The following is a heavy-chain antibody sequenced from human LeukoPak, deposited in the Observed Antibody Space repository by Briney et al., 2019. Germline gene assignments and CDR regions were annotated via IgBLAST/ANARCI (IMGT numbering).Heavy chain of an antibody. CDR3: AREVVNSGSYY. J-gene: IGHJ4*02. V-gene: IGHV3-66*01. D-gene: IGHD1-26*01. CDR1: GFTVSSNY. CDR2: IYSGGST. Sequence: TGGSLRLSCAASGFTVSSNYMSWVRQAPGKGLEWVSVIYSGGSTYYADSVKGRFTISRDNFKNTLYLQMNSLRAEDTAVYYCAREVVNSGSYYWGQGTLVTVSS.